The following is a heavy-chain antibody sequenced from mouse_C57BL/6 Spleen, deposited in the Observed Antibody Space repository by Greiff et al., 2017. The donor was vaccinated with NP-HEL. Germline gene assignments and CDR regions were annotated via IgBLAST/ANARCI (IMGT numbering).Heavy chain of an antibody. V-gene: IGHV5-16*01. Sequence: DVKLVESEGGLVQPGSSMKLSCTASGFTFSDYYMAWFRQVPEKGLEWVANINYDGSSTYYLDSLKSRFIISRDNAKNILYLQMSSLKSEDTATYYCARYYYGSDWYFDVWGTGTTVTVSS. D-gene: IGHD1-1*01. CDR2: INYDGSST. CDR1: GFTFSDYY. J-gene: IGHJ1*03. CDR3: ARYYYGSDWYFDV.